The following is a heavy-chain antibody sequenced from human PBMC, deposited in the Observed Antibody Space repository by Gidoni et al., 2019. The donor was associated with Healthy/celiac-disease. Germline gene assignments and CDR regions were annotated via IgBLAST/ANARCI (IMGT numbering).Heavy chain of an antibody. CDR1: GGSISSYY. D-gene: IGHD5-18*01. V-gene: IGHV4-59*01. CDR3: ATTIGGGYSYGLDY. J-gene: IGHJ4*02. Sequence: QVQLQESGPGLVKPSETLSLTCTVSGGSISSYYWSWIRQPPGKGLEWIGYIYYSGSTNYNPSLKSRVTISVDTSKNQFSLKRSSVTAADTAVYYCATTIGGGYSYGLDYWGQGTLVTVSS. CDR2: IYYSGST.